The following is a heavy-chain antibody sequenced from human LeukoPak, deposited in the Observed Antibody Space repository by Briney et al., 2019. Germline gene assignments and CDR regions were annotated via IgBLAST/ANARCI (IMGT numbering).Heavy chain of an antibody. J-gene: IGHJ4*02. Sequence: QPGGSLRLSCAASGFTFSNYWMNWVRQAPGKGLEWVANIKQDGSEKYYVDSVKGRFTISRDNAKNSLYLQMNSLRAEDTAVYYCARGLYCSSTSCYFEVVYWGQGTLVTVSS. V-gene: IGHV3-7*01. D-gene: IGHD2-2*01. CDR3: ARGLYCSSTSCYFEVVY. CDR2: IKQDGSEK. CDR1: GFTFSNYW.